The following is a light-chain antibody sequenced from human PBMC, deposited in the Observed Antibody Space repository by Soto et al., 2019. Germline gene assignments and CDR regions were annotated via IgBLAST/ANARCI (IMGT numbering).Light chain of an antibody. CDR2: GAS. CDR3: QQYGSSPWT. CDR1: QSVDSSF. Sequence: EIVLTHSPGTLSLSPGERAALSGSTSQSVDSSFVAWFQQKPGQAPRLLVYGASSRATGIPDRFSGSGSGTDFTLTINRLEPEDFAMYFCQQYGSSPWTFGQGTKVDIK. J-gene: IGKJ1*01. V-gene: IGKV3-20*01.